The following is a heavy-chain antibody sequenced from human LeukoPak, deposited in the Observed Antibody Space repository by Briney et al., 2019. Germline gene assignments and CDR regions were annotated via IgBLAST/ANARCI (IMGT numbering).Heavy chain of an antibody. V-gene: IGHV1-18*01. CDR2: ISAYNGNT. J-gene: IGHJ4*02. CDR1: GYTFTSYG. Sequence: ASVKVSCKASGYTFTSYGISWVRQAPGQGLEWMGWISAYNGNTNYAQKLQGRVTMTTDTSTSTAYMELRGLRSDDTAVYYCARAVVAATPYYFDYWGQGTLVTVSS. D-gene: IGHD2-15*01. CDR3: ARAVVAATPYYFDY.